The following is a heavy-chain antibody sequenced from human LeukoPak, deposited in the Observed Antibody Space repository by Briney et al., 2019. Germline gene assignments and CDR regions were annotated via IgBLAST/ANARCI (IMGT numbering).Heavy chain of an antibody. CDR1: GGSISSYY. Sequence: SETLSLTCTVSGGSISSYYWSWIRQPPGKRLDWIGHIYYSGSTNYNPSLKSRVTISVDTSKNQFSLKLSSVTAADTAVYYCASRASIWSGYQDTLYYFDSWGQGTLVTVSS. V-gene: IGHV4-59*01. D-gene: IGHD3-3*01. CDR3: ASRASIWSGYQDTLYYFDS. J-gene: IGHJ4*02. CDR2: IYYSGST.